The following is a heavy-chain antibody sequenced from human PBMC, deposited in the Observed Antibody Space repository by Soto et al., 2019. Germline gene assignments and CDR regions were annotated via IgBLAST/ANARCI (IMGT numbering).Heavy chain of an antibody. CDR1: GGTFSSYA. D-gene: IGHD3-10*01. CDR3: ARDPTPYYGSGSSY. J-gene: IGHJ4*02. V-gene: IGHV1-69*13. CDR2: IIPIFGTA. Sequence: SVKVSCKASGGTFSSYAISWVRQAPGQGLEWMGGIIPIFGTANYAQKFQGRVTITADESTSTAYMELSSLRSEDTAVYYCARDPTPYYGSGSSYCGQGTLVTVSS.